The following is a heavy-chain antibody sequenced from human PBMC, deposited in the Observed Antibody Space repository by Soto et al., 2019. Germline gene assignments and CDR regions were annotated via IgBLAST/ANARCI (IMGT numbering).Heavy chain of an antibody. CDR3: ARIDDYGDYVTDY. J-gene: IGHJ4*02. CDR2: IWYDGSQR. V-gene: IGHV3-33*01. CDR1: GFTFNTHG. D-gene: IGHD4-17*01. Sequence: GGSLRLSCAASGFTFNTHGMHWVRQAPGKGLEWVAVIWYDGSQRYYADFVRGRFTISRDNSQNTLYLQMTSLRAEDTAVYYCARIDDYGDYVTDYWGQGALVTVSS.